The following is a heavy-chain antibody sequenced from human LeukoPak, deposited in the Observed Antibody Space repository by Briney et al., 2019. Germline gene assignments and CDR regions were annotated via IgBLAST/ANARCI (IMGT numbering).Heavy chain of an antibody. V-gene: IGHV3-11*01. CDR3: VRDLHWGGFDV. CDR2: ISSSGSTI. J-gene: IGHJ3*01. CDR1: GFTFSDYY. Sequence: PGGSLRLSCAASGFTFSDYYMSWIRQAPGKGLEWVSYISSSGSTIYYADSVMGRFSISRDNPKSTVSLQMSSLRAEDTALYYCVRDLHWGGFDVWGQGTMVTVSS. D-gene: IGHD7-27*01.